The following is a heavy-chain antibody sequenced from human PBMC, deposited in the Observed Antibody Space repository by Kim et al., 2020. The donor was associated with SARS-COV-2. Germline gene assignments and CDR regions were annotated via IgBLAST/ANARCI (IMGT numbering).Heavy chain of an antibody. CDR3: AREWADYDSSGYDY. CDR1: GFDFSSHA. Sequence: GGSLRLSCVASGFDFSSHAMHWVRRPPGKGLEWVAIISTVGSSAYPDSVKGRFTISRENSKNALFLQMNSLRPEDTAVYYCAREWADYDSSGYDYWGQGTLVTVSS. J-gene: IGHJ4*02. D-gene: IGHD3-22*01. CDR2: ISTVGSSA. V-gene: IGHV3-30*04.